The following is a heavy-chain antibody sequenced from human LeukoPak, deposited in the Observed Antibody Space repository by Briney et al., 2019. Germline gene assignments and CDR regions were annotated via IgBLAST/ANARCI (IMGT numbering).Heavy chain of an antibody. CDR3: ATSGTVLRFLEWLLFPGLYGMDV. J-gene: IGHJ6*02. CDR2: FDPEEGET. D-gene: IGHD3-3*01. Sequence: GASVKVSCKVSGYTLTELSMHWVRQAPGKGLEWMGGFDPEEGETIYAQKFQGRVTMTEDTSTDTAYMELSSLRSEDTAVYYCATSGTVLRFLEWLLFPGLYGMDVWGQGTTVTVSS. CDR1: GYTLTELS. V-gene: IGHV1-24*01.